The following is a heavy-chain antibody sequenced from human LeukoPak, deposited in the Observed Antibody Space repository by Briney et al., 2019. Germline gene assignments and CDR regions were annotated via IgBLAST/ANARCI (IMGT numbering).Heavy chain of an antibody. J-gene: IGHJ3*02. Sequence: PGGSLRLSCAASGFTFSSYSMNWVRQAPGKGLEWVSSISSSSSYIYYADSVKGRFTISRDNSKNTLYLQMNSLRAEDTAVYYCARSRPYCSSTSCYFGAFDIWGQGTMVTVSS. CDR1: GFTFSSYS. CDR3: ARSRPYCSSTSCYFGAFDI. D-gene: IGHD2-2*01. CDR2: ISSSSSYI. V-gene: IGHV3-21*01.